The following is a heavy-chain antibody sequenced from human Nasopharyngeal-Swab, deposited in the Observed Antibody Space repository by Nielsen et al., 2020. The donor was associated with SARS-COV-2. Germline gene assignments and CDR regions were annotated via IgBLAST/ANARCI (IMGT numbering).Heavy chain of an antibody. CDR3: ARDGYSSGLGY. V-gene: IGHV1-69*01. D-gene: IGHD6-19*01. Sequence: WVRQAPGHGLEWMGGIIPIFGTANYAQKFQGRVTITADESTSTAYMELSSLRSEDTAVYYCARDGYSSGLGYWGQGTLVTVSS. CDR2: IIPIFGTA. J-gene: IGHJ4*02.